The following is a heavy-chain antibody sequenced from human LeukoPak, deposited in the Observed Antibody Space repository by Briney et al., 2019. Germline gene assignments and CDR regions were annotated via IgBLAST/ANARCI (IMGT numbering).Heavy chain of an antibody. CDR2: IYGSDSST. CDR1: GFTFSSYA. V-gene: IGHV3-23*05. D-gene: IGHD2-2*02. Sequence: GGSLRLSCAASGFTFSSYAMSWVRQTPGTGLEWVSSIYGSDSSTYYSDSVKGRFTISRDNSKSTLYLRMNSLRAEDTAVYYCTQTRGPIAIHPHNWGQGALVTVSS. CDR3: TQTRGPIAIHPHN. J-gene: IGHJ4*02.